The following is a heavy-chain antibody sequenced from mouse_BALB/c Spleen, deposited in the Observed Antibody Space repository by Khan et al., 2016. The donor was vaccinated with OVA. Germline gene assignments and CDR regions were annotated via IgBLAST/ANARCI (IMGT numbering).Heavy chain of an antibody. V-gene: IGHV1-63*02. CDR2: IYPGGGYT. CDR1: GYTFTNYW. D-gene: IGHD3-1*01. CDR3: ARGGAARATWDYFDY. Sequence: QVQLQQSGAELVRPGTSVKMSCKAAGYTFTNYWIGWVKQRPGHGLEWIGDIYPGGGYTNYNEKFKGKATLTADTSSSTAYLQVSSLPSEDSAIFSWARGGAARATWDYFDYWGQGTTLTVSS. J-gene: IGHJ2*01.